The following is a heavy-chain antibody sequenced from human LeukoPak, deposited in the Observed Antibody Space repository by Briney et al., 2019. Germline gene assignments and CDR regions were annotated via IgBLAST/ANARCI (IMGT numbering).Heavy chain of an antibody. V-gene: IGHV1-2*02. J-gene: IGHJ4*02. CDR3: ARDEYSGYDHFDY. CDR1: GYTFTSYG. CDR2: INPNSGGT. Sequence: ASVKVSCKASGYTFTSYGISWVRQAPGQGLEWMGWINPNSGGTNYAQKFQGRVTMTRDTSISTAYMELSRLRSDDTAVYYCARDEYSGYDHFDYWGQGTLVTVSS. D-gene: IGHD5-12*01.